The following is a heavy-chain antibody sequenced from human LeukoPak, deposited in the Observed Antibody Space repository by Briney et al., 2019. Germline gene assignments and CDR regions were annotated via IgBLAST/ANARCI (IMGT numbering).Heavy chain of an antibody. Sequence: SETLSLTCTVSGGSISSGGYYWGWIRQPPGKGLEWIGSIYYSGSTYYNPSLKSRVTISVDTSKNQFSLKLSSVTAADTAVYYCARQDDILTGENWFDPWGQGTLVTVSS. CDR2: IYYSGST. J-gene: IGHJ5*02. D-gene: IGHD3-9*01. V-gene: IGHV4-39*01. CDR3: ARQDDILTGENWFDP. CDR1: GGSISSGGYY.